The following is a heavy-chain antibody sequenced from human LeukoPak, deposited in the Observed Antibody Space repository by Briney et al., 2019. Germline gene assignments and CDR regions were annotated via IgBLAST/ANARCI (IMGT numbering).Heavy chain of an antibody. CDR2: ISGSGGST. CDR3: AKDLGYCSGGSCPRSWFDP. Sequence: GGSLRLSCAASGFTFSSYAMSWVRQAPGKELEWVSAISGSGGSTYYADSVKGRFTISRDNSKNTLYLQMNSLRAEDTAVYYCAKDLGYCSGGSCPRSWFDPWGQGTLVTVSS. D-gene: IGHD2-15*01. V-gene: IGHV3-23*01. J-gene: IGHJ5*02. CDR1: GFTFSSYA.